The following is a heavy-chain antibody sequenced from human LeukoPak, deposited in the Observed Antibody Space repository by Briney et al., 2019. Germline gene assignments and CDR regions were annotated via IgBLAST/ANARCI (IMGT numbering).Heavy chain of an antibody. V-gene: IGHV3-66*01. J-gene: IGHJ4*02. CDR1: GFTVSSSY. CDR3: ATYCTSTTCYAADDF. Sequence: GGSLRLSCAASGFTVSSSYMTWVRQAPGKGLEWVSVIYSGGSTHYAGSVKGRFTISRDNSKNTLYLQMNSLRAEDTAVYYCATYCTSTTCYAADDFWGQGTLVTVSS. D-gene: IGHD2-2*01. CDR2: IYSGGST.